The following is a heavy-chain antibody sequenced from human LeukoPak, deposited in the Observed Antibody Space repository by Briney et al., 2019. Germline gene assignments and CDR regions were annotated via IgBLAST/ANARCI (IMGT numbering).Heavy chain of an antibody. V-gene: IGHV3-23*01. CDR1: GFTFSSFA. J-gene: IGHJ4*02. Sequence: GGSLRLSCAASGFTFSSFAMSWVRQAPGKGLEWVSTISGSGGSTSYADSVKGRFTISRDNPKNTLYLQMNSLRAEDTALYYCAKNSRSSGYYLDYWGQGTLVTVSS. CDR2: ISGSGGST. D-gene: IGHD3-22*01. CDR3: AKNSRSSGYYLDY.